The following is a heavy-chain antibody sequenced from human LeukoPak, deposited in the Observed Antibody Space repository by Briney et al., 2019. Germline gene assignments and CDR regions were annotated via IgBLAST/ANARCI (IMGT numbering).Heavy chain of an antibody. V-gene: IGHV3-33*01. CDR1: GFTFSNYD. Sequence: PGGSLRLSCAVSGFTFSNYDMHWVRQAPGKGLEWVALIGYDGTNEYYAASVKGRFTISRDNSKNTLYLQMKSLRAEDTAVYYCARDFYCSRTSCYAPSFDYWGQGTLVTVSS. CDR3: ARDFYCSRTSCYAPSFDY. J-gene: IGHJ4*02. D-gene: IGHD2-2*01. CDR2: IGYDGTNE.